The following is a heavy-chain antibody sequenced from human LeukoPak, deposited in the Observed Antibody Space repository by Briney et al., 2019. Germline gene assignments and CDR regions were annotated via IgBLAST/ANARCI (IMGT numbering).Heavy chain of an antibody. Sequence: ASVKVSCKASGYTFTSYDINWVRQATGQGLEWMGWMNPNSGNTGYAQKFQGRVTMTRNTSISTAYMELSSLRSEDTAVYYCARGTGYNGYDSSDYWGQGTLVTVSS. J-gene: IGHJ4*02. CDR2: MNPNSGNT. D-gene: IGHD5-12*01. CDR3: ARGTGYNGYDSSDY. CDR1: GYTFTSYD. V-gene: IGHV1-8*01.